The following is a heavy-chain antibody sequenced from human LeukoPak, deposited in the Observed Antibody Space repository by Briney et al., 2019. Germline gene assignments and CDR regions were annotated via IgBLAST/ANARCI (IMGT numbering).Heavy chain of an antibody. Sequence: PSETLSLTCAVYGGSFSGYYWSWIRQPPGKGLEWIGEINHSGSTNYNPSLKSRVTLSVDTSKNQFSLKLSSVTAADTAVYYCARGFLEWLNNYMDVWGKGTTVTVSS. D-gene: IGHD3-3*01. V-gene: IGHV4-34*01. CDR3: ARGFLEWLNNYMDV. CDR1: GGSFSGYY. J-gene: IGHJ6*03. CDR2: INHSGST.